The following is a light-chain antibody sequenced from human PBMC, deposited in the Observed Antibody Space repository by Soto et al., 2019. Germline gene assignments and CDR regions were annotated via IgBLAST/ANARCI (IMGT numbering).Light chain of an antibody. V-gene: IGKV3-11*01. J-gene: IGKJ4*01. CDR1: QSVSSY. Sequence: IVLTQPPATLSLSPGERATLSCRASQSVSSYLAWYQQKPGQAPRLLIYDASNRATGIPARFSGSGSGTDFTLTISSLEPEDFPVYYCQQRSNWLLTFGGGTKVDIK. CDR3: QQRSNWLLT. CDR2: DAS.